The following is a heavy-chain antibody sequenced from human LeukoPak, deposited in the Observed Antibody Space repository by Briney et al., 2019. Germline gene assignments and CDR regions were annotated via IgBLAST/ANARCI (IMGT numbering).Heavy chain of an antibody. V-gene: IGHV1-69*05. CDR1: GGTFSSYA. Sequence: GASVKVSCKASGGTFSSYAISWVRQAPGQGLEWMGGIIPIFGTANYAQKFQGRVTITTDESTSTAYMELSSLRSEDTAVYYCARSAAYDVWSGYYYWGQGTLVTVSS. D-gene: IGHD3-3*01. CDR2: IIPIFGTA. J-gene: IGHJ4*02. CDR3: ARSAAYDVWSGYYY.